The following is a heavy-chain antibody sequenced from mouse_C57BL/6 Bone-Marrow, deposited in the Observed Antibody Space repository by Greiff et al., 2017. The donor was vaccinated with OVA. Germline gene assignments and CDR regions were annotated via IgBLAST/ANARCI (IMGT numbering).Heavy chain of an antibody. Sequence: VQLQQPGPELVKPGASVKLSCKASGYTFTSYWTHWVKQRPGQGLEWIGNINPSNGGTNYNEKFKSKATLTVDKSSSTAYMQLSSLTSEDSAVYYCARPNLDYAMDYWGQGTSVTVSS. CDR1: GYTFTSYW. J-gene: IGHJ4*01. CDR3: ARPNLDYAMDY. CDR2: INPSNGGT. V-gene: IGHV1-53*01.